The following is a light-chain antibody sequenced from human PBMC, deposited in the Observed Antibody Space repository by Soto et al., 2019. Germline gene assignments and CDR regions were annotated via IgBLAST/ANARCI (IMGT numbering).Light chain of an antibody. CDR1: QSVRTY. V-gene: IGKV3-11*01. J-gene: IGKJ4*01. CDR2: DVS. CDR3: QQRSSWPLT. Sequence: EIVLTQSPATLSLSPGERATVSCKASQSVRTYLAWYQQKPGQAPRLLIHDVSDRATGIPARFSGSGSGTDFTLTISSLEPEDFSVYYCQQRSSWPLTFGGGTKVEIK.